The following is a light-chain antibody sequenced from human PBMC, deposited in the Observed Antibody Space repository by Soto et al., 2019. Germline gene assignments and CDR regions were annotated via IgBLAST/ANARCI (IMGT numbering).Light chain of an antibody. CDR1: QIVNNN. J-gene: IGKJ1*01. CDR2: GAS. Sequence: EIVLTHSPGTLSLSPGERATLSCRASQIVNNNDLAWYHLKPGQAPRLLLYGASIRATDVPARFSGGGSGTEYTLTISSLQSEDFGIYFCQQYDQWWTFGQGTKVDIK. CDR3: QQYDQWWT. V-gene: IGKV3-15*01.